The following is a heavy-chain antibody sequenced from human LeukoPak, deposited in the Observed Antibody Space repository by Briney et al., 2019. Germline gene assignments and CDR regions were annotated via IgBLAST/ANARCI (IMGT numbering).Heavy chain of an antibody. D-gene: IGHD2-8*01. Sequence: PGGSLRLSCAASGFTFSSYAMSWVRQAPGKGLEWASAISGSGYSTYYADSVRGRFTISRDNSRNTLYLQMISLRPEDTAVYYCAKDTSIGKYCTNGVCSPFDYWGQGTLVTVSS. CDR2: ISGSGYST. CDR3: AKDTSIGKYCTNGVCSPFDY. V-gene: IGHV3-23*01. J-gene: IGHJ4*02. CDR1: GFTFSSYA.